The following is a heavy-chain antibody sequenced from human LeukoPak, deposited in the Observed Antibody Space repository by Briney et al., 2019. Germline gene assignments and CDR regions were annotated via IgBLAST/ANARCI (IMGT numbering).Heavy chain of an antibody. V-gene: IGHV4-59*01. D-gene: IGHD3-16*01. CDR3: PTFGECSIDI. J-gene: IGHJ3*02. CDR1: HVSRIPCH. CDR2: IHYSGAT. Sequence: AETLTHTSSISHVSRIPCHWTWIRHPPGKGLECIGYIHYSGATDYNPSLNRRVTISIDTSMNLFSLKLSSSTAADTVVYSCPTFGECSIDIWGQGTMVTVSP.